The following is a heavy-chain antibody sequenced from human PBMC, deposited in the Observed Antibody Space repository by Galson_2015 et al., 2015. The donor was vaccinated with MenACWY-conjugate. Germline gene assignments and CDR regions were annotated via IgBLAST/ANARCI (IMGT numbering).Heavy chain of an antibody. Sequence: QSGAEVKKPGESLKISCKASGYSFTTYWIVWVRQMPGEGLEWIGIIYPGDSDTRYSPSFQGQVTISADKSNNTAHRQWSGLKASDTDMYYWARHKGLKGAFDIWGQGTMVTVSS. CDR2: IYPGDSDT. J-gene: IGHJ3*02. CDR1: GYSFTTYW. CDR3: ARHKGLKGAFDI. D-gene: IGHD2-8*01. V-gene: IGHV5-51*01.